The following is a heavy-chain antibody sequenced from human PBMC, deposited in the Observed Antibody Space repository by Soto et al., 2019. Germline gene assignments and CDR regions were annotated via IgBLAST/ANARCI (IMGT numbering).Heavy chain of an antibody. CDR1: GGSINNYY. V-gene: IGHV4-59*01. CDR3: ARQSSYSSAFLTLDI. CDR2: IYHSGST. D-gene: IGHD3-22*01. Sequence: QVQLQESGPGLVKPSETLSLTCTVSGGSINNYYWNYIRQPPGKGLEWIGHIYHSGSTNYNPSLMSRVTISLDTSKNQFSLKLSSVTAADTAVYYCARQSSYSSAFLTLDIWGQGTMVTVSS. J-gene: IGHJ3*02.